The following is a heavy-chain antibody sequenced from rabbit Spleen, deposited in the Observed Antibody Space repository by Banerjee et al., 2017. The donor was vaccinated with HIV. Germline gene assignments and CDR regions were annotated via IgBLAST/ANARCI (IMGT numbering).Heavy chain of an antibody. V-gene: IGHV1S40*01. D-gene: IGHD1-1*01. CDR3: ARDTATSFSTYGMDL. CDR2: IDIGSSGFT. Sequence: QSLVESGGDLVKPGASLTLTCTASGFSFSGSYYMCWVRQAPGKGLEWIACIDIGSSGFTYFASWAKGRFTISKTSSTTVTLQMTSLTAADTATYFCARDTATSFSTYGMDLWGQGTLVTVS. CDR1: GFSFSGSYY. J-gene: IGHJ6*01.